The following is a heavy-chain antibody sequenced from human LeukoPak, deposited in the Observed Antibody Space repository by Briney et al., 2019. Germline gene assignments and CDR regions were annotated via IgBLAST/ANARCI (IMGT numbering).Heavy chain of an antibody. D-gene: IGHD6-19*01. CDR3: ARDHSSGLGAGAFDI. CDR2: INPSGGST. Sequence: GASVKVSCKASGCTFTSYYMHWVRQAPGQGLEWMGIINPSGGSTSYAQRFQGRVTMTRDMSTSTVYMELSSLRSEDTAVYYCARDHSSGLGAGAFDIWGQGTMVTVSS. J-gene: IGHJ3*02. V-gene: IGHV1-46*01. CDR1: GCTFTSYY.